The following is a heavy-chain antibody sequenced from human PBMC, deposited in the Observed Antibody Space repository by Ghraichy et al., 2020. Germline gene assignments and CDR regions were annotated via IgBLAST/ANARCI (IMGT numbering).Heavy chain of an antibody. J-gene: IGHJ4*02. V-gene: IGHV3-21*01. CDR2: ISSSSSYI. Sequence: GESLNISCAASGFTFSSYSMNWVRQAPGKGLEWVSSISSSSSYIYYADSVKGRFTISRDNAKNSLYLQMNSLRAEDTAVYYCARDFSSSWYVWGQGTLVTVSS. CDR3: ARDFSSSWYV. CDR1: GFTFSSYS. D-gene: IGHD6-13*01.